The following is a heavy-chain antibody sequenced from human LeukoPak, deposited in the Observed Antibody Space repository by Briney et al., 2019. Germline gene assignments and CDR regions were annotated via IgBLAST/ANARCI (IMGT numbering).Heavy chain of an antibody. D-gene: IGHD3-22*01. CDR3: ARDLSYYDSSGYPNWFDP. Sequence: PSETLPLTCTVSGGSISSHYWSWIRQPPGKGLEWIGYIYYSGSTNYNPSLKSRVTISVDTSKNQFSLKLSSVTAADTAVYYCARDLSYYDSSGYPNWFDPWGQGTLVTVSS. V-gene: IGHV4-59*11. CDR1: GGSISSHY. J-gene: IGHJ5*02. CDR2: IYYSGST.